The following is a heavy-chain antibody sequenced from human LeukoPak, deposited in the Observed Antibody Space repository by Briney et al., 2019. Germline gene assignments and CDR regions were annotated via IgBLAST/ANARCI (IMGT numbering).Heavy chain of an antibody. Sequence: PGGSLRLSCAASGFTFSSHSINWVRQAPGKGLDWVSSISGTSTYIDYADSVKGRFTISRDNAKNSLYLQMNSLRVEDTAVYYCVRDHQLRDPGCWGQGTLVTVSS. CDR3: VRDHQLRDPGC. D-gene: IGHD5-24*01. CDR2: ISGTSTYI. V-gene: IGHV3-21*01. CDR1: GFTFSSHS. J-gene: IGHJ4*02.